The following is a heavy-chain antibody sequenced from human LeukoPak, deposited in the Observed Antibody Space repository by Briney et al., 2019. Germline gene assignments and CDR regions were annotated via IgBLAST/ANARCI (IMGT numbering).Heavy chain of an antibody. CDR1: GFTFSSYE. J-gene: IGHJ6*02. CDR3: ARPRAYYGMDV. V-gene: IGHV3-48*03. Sequence: PGGSLRLSCAASGFTFSSYEMNWVRQAPGKGLGWVSYISSSGSTIYYADSVKGRFTISRDNAKNSLYLQMNSLRAEDTAVYYCARPRAYYGMDVWGQGTTVTVSS. CDR2: ISSSGSTI.